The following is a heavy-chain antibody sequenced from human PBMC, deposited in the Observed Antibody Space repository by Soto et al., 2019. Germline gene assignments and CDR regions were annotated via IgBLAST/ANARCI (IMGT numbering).Heavy chain of an antibody. D-gene: IGHD6-19*01. CDR2: IYSGGST. V-gene: IGHV3-66*01. Sequence: PGGSLRLSCAASGFTVSSNYMSWVHQAPGKGLEWVSVIYSGGSTYYADSVKGRFTISRDNSKNTLYLQMNSLRAEDTAVYYCARENSSGWCDAFDIWGQGTMVTVSS. CDR1: GFTVSSNY. J-gene: IGHJ3*02. CDR3: ARENSSGWCDAFDI.